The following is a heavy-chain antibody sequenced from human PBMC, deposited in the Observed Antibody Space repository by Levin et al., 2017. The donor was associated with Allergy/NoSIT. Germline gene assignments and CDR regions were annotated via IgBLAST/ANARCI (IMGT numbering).Heavy chain of an antibody. V-gene: IGHV3-23*01. CDR2: ITSGGRNT. Sequence: PGGSLRLSCAASGFTFSNYAMSWVRQAPGKGLEWVSGITSGGRNTYYADSVRGRFTISRDNSKSTLDLQMNGLRAEDTAVYYCTGKTVATTFYWGQGILVTVSS. CDR1: GFTFSNYA. J-gene: IGHJ4*02. CDR3: TGKTVATTFY. D-gene: IGHD4-11*01.